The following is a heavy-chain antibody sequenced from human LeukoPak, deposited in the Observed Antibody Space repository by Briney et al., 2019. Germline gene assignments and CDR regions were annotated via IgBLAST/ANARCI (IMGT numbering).Heavy chain of an antibody. Sequence: ASVKVSCKASGYTFTSYDINWVRQATGQGLEWMGWMNPNSGNTGYAQKFQGRVTMTRNTSISTAYMELSNLRSEDTAVYYCARGPYITGTTGYYFDYWGQGTLVTVSS. V-gene: IGHV1-8*01. CDR1: GYTFTSYD. CDR2: MNPNSGNT. D-gene: IGHD1-20*01. CDR3: ARGPYITGTTGYYFDY. J-gene: IGHJ4*02.